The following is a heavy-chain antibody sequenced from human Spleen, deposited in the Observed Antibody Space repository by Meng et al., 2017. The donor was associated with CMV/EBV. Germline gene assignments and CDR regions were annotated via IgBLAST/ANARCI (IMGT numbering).Heavy chain of an antibody. CDR3: ARGALAATGTTYYYYYGMDV. CDR2: ISGSGGST. V-gene: IGHV3-23*01. J-gene: IGHJ6*02. D-gene: IGHD1-7*01. Sequence: GESLKISCAASGFTFSSYAMSWVRQAPGKGLEWVSAISGSGGSTYYADSVKGRFTISRDNSKNTLYLQMNSLRAEDTAVYYCARGALAATGTTYYYYYGMDVWGQGTTVTVSS. CDR1: GFTFSSYA.